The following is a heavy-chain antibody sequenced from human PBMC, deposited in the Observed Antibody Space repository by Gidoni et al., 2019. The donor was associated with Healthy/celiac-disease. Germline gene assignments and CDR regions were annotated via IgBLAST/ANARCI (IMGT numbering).Heavy chain of an antibody. Sequence: QVQLVESGGGVVQPGRSLRLSCAASGFTFSSYAMHWVRQAPGKGLEWVAVISYDGSNKYYADSVKGRFTISRDNSKNTLYLQMNSLRAEDTAVYYCARAGITIFPMRSGPFDYWGQGTLVTVSS. CDR2: ISYDGSNK. CDR1: GFTFSSYA. CDR3: ARAGITIFPMRSGPFDY. J-gene: IGHJ4*02. D-gene: IGHD3-9*01. V-gene: IGHV3-30-3*01.